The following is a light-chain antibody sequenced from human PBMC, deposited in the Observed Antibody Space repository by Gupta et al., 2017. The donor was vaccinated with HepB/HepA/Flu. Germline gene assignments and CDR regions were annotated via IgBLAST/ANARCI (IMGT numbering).Light chain of an antibody. J-gene: IGKJ5*01. Sequence: DIQLTPSPSFLSASVGDRVTITCRAGQGISSNLAWYQQKPGTAPNLLIYAASTLQSGVPSRFSGGGSGTRFTLTISSLQPEDSATYYCQQLNGYPPTFGQGTRLEIK. CDR2: AAS. V-gene: IGKV1-9*01. CDR3: QQLNGYPPT. CDR1: QGISSN.